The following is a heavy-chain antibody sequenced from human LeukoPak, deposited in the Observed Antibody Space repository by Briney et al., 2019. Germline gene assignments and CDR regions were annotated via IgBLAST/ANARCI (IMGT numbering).Heavy chain of an antibody. V-gene: IGHV3-7*01. Sequence: GGSLRLSCAASGFTFSSYWMSWVRQSPGKGLEWVANIKPDGSEKYFMDSVKGRFTISRDNAKNALYQEMNSLRAEDTAEYFCARERMYSGSGSTYPYYDYWGQGTLVTVSS. D-gene: IGHD3-10*01. CDR2: IKPDGSEK. CDR1: GFTFSSYW. J-gene: IGHJ4*02. CDR3: ARERMYSGSGSTYPYYDY.